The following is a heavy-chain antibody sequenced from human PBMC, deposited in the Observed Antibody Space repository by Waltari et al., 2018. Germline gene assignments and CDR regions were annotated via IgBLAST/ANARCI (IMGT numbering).Heavy chain of an antibody. CDR3: ARGPDRYKSADWFDP. CDR1: GYPFTGYS. Sequence: QVQLVQSGAEVTTPGASVKVSCKASGYPFTGYSIHWVRQAPGQGLEWMGWINPNSGGANYAQKFQGRVTMTRDTSISTAYMELSRLRSDDTAVYYCARGPDRYKSADWFDPWGQGTLVTVSS. V-gene: IGHV1-2*02. CDR2: INPNSGGA. J-gene: IGHJ5*02. D-gene: IGHD3-16*02.